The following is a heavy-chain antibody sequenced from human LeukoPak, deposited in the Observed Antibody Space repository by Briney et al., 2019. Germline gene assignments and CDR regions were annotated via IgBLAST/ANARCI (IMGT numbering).Heavy chain of an antibody. Sequence: SETLSLTCTVSGGSISSYYWGWIRQPPGKGLEWIGYIYYSGNTNYNPSLKTRVTISVDTSKNQFSLKLSSVTAADTAVYYCARAGSWKLNFDYWGQGTLVTVSS. CDR3: ARAGSWKLNFDY. J-gene: IGHJ4*02. D-gene: IGHD6-13*01. CDR2: IYYSGNT. V-gene: IGHV4-59*01. CDR1: GGSISSYY.